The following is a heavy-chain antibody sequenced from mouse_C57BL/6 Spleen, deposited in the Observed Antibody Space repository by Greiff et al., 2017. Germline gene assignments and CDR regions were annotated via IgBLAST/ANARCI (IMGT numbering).Heavy chain of an antibody. D-gene: IGHD1-1*01. CDR3: ARGHYYGSSFPYYAMDY. CDR2: IHPSDSDT. CDR1: GYTFTSYW. V-gene: IGHV1-74*01. Sequence: QVQLQQPGAELVKPGASVKVSCKASGYTFTSYWMHWVKQRPGQGLEWIGRIHPSDSDTNYNQKFKGKATLTVDKSSSTAYMQLSSLTSEDSAVYYCARGHYYGSSFPYYAMDYWGQGTSVTVSS. J-gene: IGHJ4*01.